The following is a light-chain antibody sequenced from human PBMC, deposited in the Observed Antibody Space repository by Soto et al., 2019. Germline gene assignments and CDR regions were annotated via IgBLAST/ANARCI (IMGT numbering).Light chain of an antibody. CDR3: SSYTSSSTNV. J-gene: IGLJ1*01. Sequence: QSALTQPASVSGSPGQSITISCTGTSSDVGGYNHVSWYQQHPGKAPKLMIYEVANRPPGVSNRFSGSKSANTASLTISGLQAEDEADYYCSSYTSSSTNVFGTGTKLTVL. CDR2: EVA. V-gene: IGLV2-14*01. CDR1: SSDVGGYNH.